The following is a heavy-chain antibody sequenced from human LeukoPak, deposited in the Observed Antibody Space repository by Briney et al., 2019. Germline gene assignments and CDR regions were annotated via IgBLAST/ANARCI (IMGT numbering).Heavy chain of an antibody. V-gene: IGHV4-34*01. J-gene: IGHJ4*02. Sequence: PSETLSLTCAVYGGSFSGYYWSWIRQPPGKGLEWIGEINHSGSTNYNPSLKSRVTISVDTSKNQFSLKLSSVTAADTAVYYCARQGDGYCSSTNCLYSFDYWGPGTLVTVSS. CDR3: ARQGDGYCSSTNCLYSFDY. D-gene: IGHD2-2*03. CDR2: INHSGST. CDR1: GGSFSGYY.